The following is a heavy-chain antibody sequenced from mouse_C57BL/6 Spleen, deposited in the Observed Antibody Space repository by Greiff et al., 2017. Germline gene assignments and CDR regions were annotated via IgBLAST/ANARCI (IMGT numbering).Heavy chain of an antibody. CDR1: GYTFTSYW. CDR2: IDPSDSET. Sequence: QVQLQQPGAELVRPGSSVKLSCKASGYTFTSYWMHWVKQRPIQGLEWIGNIDPSDSETHYNQKFKDKATLTVDKSSSTAYMQLSSLTSEDSAVYYCARNDGYYFYYFDYWGQGTTLTVSS. J-gene: IGHJ2*01. D-gene: IGHD2-3*01. CDR3: ARNDGYYFYYFDY. V-gene: IGHV1-52*01.